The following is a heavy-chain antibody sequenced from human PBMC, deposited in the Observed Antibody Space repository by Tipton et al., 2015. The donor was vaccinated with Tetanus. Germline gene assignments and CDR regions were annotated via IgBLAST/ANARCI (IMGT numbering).Heavy chain of an antibody. CDR1: GVSISGYY. D-gene: IGHD5/OR15-5a*01. J-gene: IGHJ4*02. V-gene: IGHV4-4*07. Sequence: TLSLTCTVSGVSISGYYWSWIRQPAGKGLEWIGRVDRSGTTAYNPSLKSRVTMSVDTSKKDFSVRLRSVTAADTAVYYCARLREIVSRSGWDFDYWGQGILVTVSS. CDR3: ARLREIVSRSGWDFDY. CDR2: VDRSGTT.